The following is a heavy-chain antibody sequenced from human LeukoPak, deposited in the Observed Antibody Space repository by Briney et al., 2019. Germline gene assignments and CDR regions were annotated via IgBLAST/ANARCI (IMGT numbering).Heavy chain of an antibody. CDR1: GGSISSSNW. V-gene: IGHV4-4*02. D-gene: IGHD2-2*01. CDR3: ARIMGRGYCSSTSCRGDWFDP. J-gene: IGHJ5*02. CDR2: IYHSGST. Sequence: PSETLSLTGAVSGGSISSSNWWSWVRQPPGKGLEWIGEIYHSGSTNYNPSLKSRVTISVDKSKNQFSLKLSSVTAADTAVYYCARIMGRGYCSSTSCRGDWFDPWGQGTLVTVSS.